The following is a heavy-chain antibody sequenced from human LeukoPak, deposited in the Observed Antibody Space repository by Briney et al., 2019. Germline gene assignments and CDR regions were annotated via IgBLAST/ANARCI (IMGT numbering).Heavy chain of an antibody. CDR2: IYTSGST. Sequence: PSETLSLTCTVPGGSISSYYWSWIRQPAGKGLEWIGRIYTSGSTNYNPSLKSRVTMSVDTSKNQFSLKLSSVTAADTAVYYCARGGVRGVIHNYYMDVWGKGTTVTISS. CDR1: GGSISSYY. V-gene: IGHV4-4*07. D-gene: IGHD3-10*01. J-gene: IGHJ6*03. CDR3: ARGGVRGVIHNYYMDV.